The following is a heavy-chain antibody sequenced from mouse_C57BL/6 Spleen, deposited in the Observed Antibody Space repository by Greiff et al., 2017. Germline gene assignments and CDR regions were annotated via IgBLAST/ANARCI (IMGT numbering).Heavy chain of an antibody. CDR2: IWSDGST. V-gene: IGHV2-6-1*01. CDR3: ARQGSYYYGLFYAMDY. CDR1: GFSLTSYG. Sequence: VQGVESGPGLVAPSQSLSITCTVSGFSLTSYGVHWVRQPPGKGLEWLVVIWSDGSTTYNSALKSRLSISKDNSKSQVFLKMNSLQTDDTAMYYCARQGSYYYGLFYAMDYWGQGTSVTVSS. D-gene: IGHD1-1*01. J-gene: IGHJ4*01.